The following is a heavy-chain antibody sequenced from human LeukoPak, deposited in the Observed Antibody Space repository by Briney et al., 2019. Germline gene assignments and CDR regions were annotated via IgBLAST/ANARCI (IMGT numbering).Heavy chain of an antibody. V-gene: IGHV5-51*01. CDR2: IYPGDSDT. CDR3: ARQSSDCSSTSCYLSWFDP. D-gene: IGHD2-2*01. J-gene: IGHJ5*02. CDR1: GYRFTSYW. Sequence: GESLKISCKGSGYRFTSYWIGWVRQMPGKGLKWMGIIYPGDSDTRYSPSFQGQVTISADKSISTAYLQWSSLKASDTAMYYCARQSSDCSSTSCYLSWFDPWGQGTLVTVSS.